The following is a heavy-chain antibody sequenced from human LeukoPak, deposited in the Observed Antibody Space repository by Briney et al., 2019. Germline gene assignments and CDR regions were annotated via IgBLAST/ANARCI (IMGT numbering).Heavy chain of an antibody. V-gene: IGHV4-30-2*02. CDR2: IYHSGST. CDR3: ATHDEDSSGYYVDY. J-gene: IGHJ4*02. Sequence: KASQTLSLTCTVSGGSISSGGYYWSWLRQPPGKGLEWIGYIYHSGSTYYNPSLKSRVTISVDRSKNQFSLKLSSVTAADTAVYYCATHDEDSSGYYVDYWGQGTLVTVSS. CDR1: GGSISSGGYY. D-gene: IGHD3-22*01.